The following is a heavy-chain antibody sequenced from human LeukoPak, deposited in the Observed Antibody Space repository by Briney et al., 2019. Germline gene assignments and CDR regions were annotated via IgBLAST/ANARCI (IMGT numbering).Heavy chain of an antibody. Sequence: SVKVSCKASGGTFSSYTISWVRRAPGQGREWMGRIIPILGIANYAQKFQGRVTITADKSTSTAYMELSSLRSEDTAVYYCARGSITIFGVVIHAFDIWGRGTMVTVSS. D-gene: IGHD3-3*01. CDR1: GGTFSSYT. J-gene: IGHJ3*02. V-gene: IGHV1-69*02. CDR3: ARGSITIFGVVIHAFDI. CDR2: IIPILGIA.